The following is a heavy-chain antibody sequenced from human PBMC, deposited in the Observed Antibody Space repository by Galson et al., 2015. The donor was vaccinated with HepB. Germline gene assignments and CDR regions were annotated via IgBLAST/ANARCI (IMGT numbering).Heavy chain of an antibody. J-gene: IGHJ2*01. D-gene: IGHD3-10*01. CDR2: VYYSGNT. Sequence: VSGGSISSDYWSWVRQPPGKGLGWIGSVYYSGNTNYNPSLKSRVTISVDTSKKQFSLRLTSVTAADTAVYYCARQTTLWFGELSVPAYFDLWGRGTLVTVSA. CDR3: ARQTTLWFGELSVPAYFDL. CDR1: GGSISSDY. V-gene: IGHV4-59*08.